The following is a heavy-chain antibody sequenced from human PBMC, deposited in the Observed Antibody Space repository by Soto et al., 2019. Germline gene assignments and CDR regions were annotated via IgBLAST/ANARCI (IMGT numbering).Heavy chain of an antibody. J-gene: IGHJ6*02. CDR2: IDYSGST. D-gene: IGHD3-10*01. CDR1: GGSISSGDAY. V-gene: IGHV4-30-4*01. Sequence: SETLSLTCTVSGGSISSGDAYWSWIRQSPGKGLEWIGYIDYSGSTYYNPSLESRVTISVDTSKNQFSLKLNSVTAADTAVYYCARDGAAQYSYYYGTDVWGQGTTVTVSS. CDR3: ARDGAAQYSYYYGTDV.